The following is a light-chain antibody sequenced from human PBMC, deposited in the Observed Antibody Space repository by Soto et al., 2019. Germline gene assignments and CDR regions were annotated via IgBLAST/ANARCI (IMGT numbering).Light chain of an antibody. V-gene: IGKV3-20*01. CDR2: GAS. CDR3: QQYGGSPYT. CDR1: QSVSSSY. J-gene: IGKJ2*01. Sequence: EIVLTQSPGTLSLSPGERATLSCRASQSVSSSYLAWYQQKPGQAPRLLIYGASSRATGIPDRFSGSGSGTDVTLIISRLEPEFFAVYYCQQYGGSPYTFGQGTKLEI.